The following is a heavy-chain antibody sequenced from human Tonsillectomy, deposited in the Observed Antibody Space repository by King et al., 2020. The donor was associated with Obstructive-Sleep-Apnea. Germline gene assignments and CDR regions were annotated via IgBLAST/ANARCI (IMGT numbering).Heavy chain of an antibody. J-gene: IGHJ6*02. CDR1: GFTFSSYA. D-gene: IGHD2-15*01. V-gene: IGHV3-30*04. CDR3: RWPKYSYGMDV. Sequence: VQLVESGGGVVQPGRSLRLSCAASGFTFSSYAMHWVRQAPGKGLEWVAVISYDGSNKYYADSVKGRFTISRDNSKDTLYLQMNSLRPEDPAVYYFRWPKYSYGMDVWGQGTTVTVSS. CDR2: ISYDGSNK.